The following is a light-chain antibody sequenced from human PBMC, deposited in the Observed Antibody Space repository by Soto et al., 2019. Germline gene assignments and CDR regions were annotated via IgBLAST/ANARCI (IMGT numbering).Light chain of an antibody. CDR2: SAS. Sequence: IQLTQSPSSLSASVRDRVTITCRASQDISSYLAWYQQKPGKAPKLLIYSASTLQSGVPSGFSGSGSGTDFTLTISSLQPEDSATYYCQQLNNYPWTFGQGTKVEIK. J-gene: IGKJ1*01. CDR1: QDISSY. V-gene: IGKV1-9*01. CDR3: QQLNNYPWT.